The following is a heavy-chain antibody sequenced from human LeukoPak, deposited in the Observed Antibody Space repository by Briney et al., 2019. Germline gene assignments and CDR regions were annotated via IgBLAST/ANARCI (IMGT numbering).Heavy chain of an antibody. D-gene: IGHD1-1*01. CDR3: AREALERGDAFDI. Sequence: PSETLSLTCIVSGGSISSGSYYWSWIRQPAGKGLEWIGRIYTSGSTNYNPSLKSRVTISVDTSKNQFSLKLSSVTAADTAVYYCAREALERGDAFDIWGQGTMVTVSS. J-gene: IGHJ3*02. CDR1: GGSISSGSYY. CDR2: IYTSGST. V-gene: IGHV4-61*02.